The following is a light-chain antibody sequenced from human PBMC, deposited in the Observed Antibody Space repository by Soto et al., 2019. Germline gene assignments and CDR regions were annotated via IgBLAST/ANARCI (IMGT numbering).Light chain of an antibody. J-gene: IGKJ1*01. CDR2: GAS. CDR3: QQYSNWPRT. V-gene: IGKV3-15*01. CDR1: QSISNN. Sequence: EIVMTQSPATLSVSPGDRATLSCRASQSISNNLVWYQQKPGQVPRLLIYGASATATGIPARFSGSGSWTEFTLTISSLQSEDFAVYYCQQYSNWPRTFGQGTKVEIK.